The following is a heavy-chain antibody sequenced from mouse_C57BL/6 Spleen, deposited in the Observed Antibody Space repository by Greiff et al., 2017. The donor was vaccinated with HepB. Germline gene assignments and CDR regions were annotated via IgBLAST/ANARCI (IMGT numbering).Heavy chain of an antibody. Sequence: QVQLQQSGAELVRPGASVTLSCKASGYTFTDYEMHWVKQTPVHGLEWIGAIDPETGGTAYNQKFKGKAILTADKSSSTAYMELRSLTSEDSAVYYCTIITGTGFQYYFDDWGQGTTLTVSS. CDR1: GYTFTDYE. CDR2: IDPETGGT. D-gene: IGHD4-1*01. CDR3: TIITGTGFQYYFDD. J-gene: IGHJ2*01. V-gene: IGHV1-15*01.